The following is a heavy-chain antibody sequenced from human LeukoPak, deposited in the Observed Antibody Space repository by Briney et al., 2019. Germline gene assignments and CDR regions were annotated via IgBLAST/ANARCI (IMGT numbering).Heavy chain of an antibody. J-gene: IGHJ3*02. CDR2: INHSGST. Sequence: PSETLSLTCAVYGGSFSGYCWSWIRQPPGKGLEWIGEINHSGSTNYNPSLKSRVTISVDTSKNQFSLKLSSVTAADTAVYYCARPNFLYYRDAFDIWGQGTMVTVSS. CDR3: ARPNFLYYRDAFDI. CDR1: GGSFSGYC. V-gene: IGHV4-34*01. D-gene: IGHD3-10*01.